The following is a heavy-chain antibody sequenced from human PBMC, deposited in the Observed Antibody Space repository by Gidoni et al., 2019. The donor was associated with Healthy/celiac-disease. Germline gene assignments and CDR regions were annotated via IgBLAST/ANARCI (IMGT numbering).Heavy chain of an antibody. CDR3: ARGRRYYDFWSGYPPGSRYGMDV. CDR2: INHSGST. V-gene: IGHV4-34*01. Sequence: QVQLQQWGAGLLKPSETLSLTCAVYGGSFSGYYWSWLRPPPGKGLEWIGEINHSGSTNYHPSLKSRVTISVDTSKNQFSLKLSSVTAADTAVYYCARGRRYYDFWSGYPPGSRYGMDVWGQGTTVTVSS. CDR1: GGSFSGYY. D-gene: IGHD3-3*01. J-gene: IGHJ6*02.